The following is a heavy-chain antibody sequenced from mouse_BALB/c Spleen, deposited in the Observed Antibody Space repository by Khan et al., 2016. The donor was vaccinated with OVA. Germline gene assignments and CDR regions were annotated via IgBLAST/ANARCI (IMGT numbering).Heavy chain of an antibody. CDR3: ARGNYYGYAMDY. CDR1: GYSITSNYA. CDR2: ISYSGST. V-gene: IGHV3-2*02. D-gene: IGHD1-1*01. J-gene: IGHJ4*01. Sequence: EVQLQESGPGLVKPSQSLSLTCTVTGYSITSNYAWNWIRQFPGNKLEWMGYISYSGSTNYNPSLNSRISITRDKSKNQFFLQLNSVTTEDTATYYCARGNYYGYAMDYWGQGTAITVSS.